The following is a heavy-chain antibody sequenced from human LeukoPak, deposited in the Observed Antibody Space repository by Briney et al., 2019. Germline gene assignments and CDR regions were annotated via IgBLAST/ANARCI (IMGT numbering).Heavy chain of an antibody. CDR1: GFTFDDYG. V-gene: IGHV3-43D*03. CDR3: AKGGVYSGYAFDP. Sequence: GGSLRLSCAASGFTFDDYGMHWVRQAPGKGLEWVSLISWDGGSTYYVDSVKGRFTISRDNSKNTVYLQMNSLRAEDTAVYYCAKGGVYSGYAFDPWGQGTLVTVSS. CDR2: ISWDGGST. J-gene: IGHJ5*02. D-gene: IGHD5-12*01.